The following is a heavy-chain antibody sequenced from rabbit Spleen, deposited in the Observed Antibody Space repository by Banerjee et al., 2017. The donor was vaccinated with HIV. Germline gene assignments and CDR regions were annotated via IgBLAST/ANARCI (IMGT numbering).Heavy chain of an antibody. V-gene: IGHV1S40*01. J-gene: IGHJ6*01. Sequence: QSLEESGGGLVKPGASLTLTCKASGFPFSNKAVMCWVRQAPGKGLEWIACIDTGSRDFTYYASWAKGRFTISKTSSTTVILQMTSLTVADTATYFCARDTGTSFSTYGMDLWGPGTLVTVS. CDR3: ARDTGTSFSTYGMDL. D-gene: IGHD8-1*01. CDR1: GFPFSNKAV. CDR2: IDTGSRDFT.